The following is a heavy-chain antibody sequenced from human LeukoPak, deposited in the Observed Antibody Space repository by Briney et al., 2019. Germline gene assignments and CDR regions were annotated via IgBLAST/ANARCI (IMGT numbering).Heavy chain of an antibody. D-gene: IGHD1-26*01. J-gene: IGHJ4*02. V-gene: IGHV4-4*02. CDR1: GGSISSTYW. CDR3: SRESGTFSPFGY. CDR2: ISLSGVT. Sequence: PSETLSLTCGVSGGSISSTYWWSWVRQPPGQGLEWIGEISLSGVTNYNPSLKSRVTMSLDRSKNHLSLTLTSVTAADTAVYYCSRESGTFSPFGYWGQGTLVTASS.